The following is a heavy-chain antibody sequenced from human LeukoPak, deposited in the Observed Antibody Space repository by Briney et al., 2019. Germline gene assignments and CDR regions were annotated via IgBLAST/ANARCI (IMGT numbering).Heavy chain of an antibody. J-gene: IGHJ4*02. CDR2: INSDGSST. CDR3: ARLVGATDQNDY. D-gene: IGHD1-26*01. Sequence: PRGSLRLSCAASGFTFSSYWMSWVRQAPGKGLVWVSRINSDGSSTSYADSVKGRFTISRDNAKNTLYLQMNSLRAEDTAVYYCARLVGATDQNDYWGQGTLVTVSS. CDR1: GFTFSSYW. V-gene: IGHV3-74*01.